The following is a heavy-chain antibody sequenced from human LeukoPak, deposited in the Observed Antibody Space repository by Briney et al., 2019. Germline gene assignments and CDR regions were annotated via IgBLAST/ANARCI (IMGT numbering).Heavy chain of an antibody. CDR3: AELGITMIGGV. J-gene: IGHJ6*04. V-gene: IGHV3-11*04. D-gene: IGHD3-10*02. CDR2: ISRGGDSM. Sequence: GGSLRLSCAASGFTFSDHYMTWIRQAPGKGLEWVSYISRGGDSMYYADSVKGRFTISRDNGKNSLYLQMNSLRPEDTAVYYCAELGITMIGGVWGKGTTVTISS. CDR1: GFTFSDHY.